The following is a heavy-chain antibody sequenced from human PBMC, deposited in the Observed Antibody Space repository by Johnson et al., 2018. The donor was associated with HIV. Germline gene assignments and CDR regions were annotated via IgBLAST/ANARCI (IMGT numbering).Heavy chain of an antibody. J-gene: IGHJ3*02. CDR3: ARGVTAHAALVI. Sequence: QVQLVESGGVVVHPGRSLRLSCATSDFTFSNNAMHWVRQAPGKGLEWVAVIYYDGTSTYYADSVKGRFTISRDNSRNTLYLQMNSLRPEDTAMYYCARGVTAHAALVIWGQGTMVTVSS. V-gene: IGHV3-30*04. CDR1: DFTFSNNA. D-gene: IGHD4-23*01. CDR2: IYYDGTST.